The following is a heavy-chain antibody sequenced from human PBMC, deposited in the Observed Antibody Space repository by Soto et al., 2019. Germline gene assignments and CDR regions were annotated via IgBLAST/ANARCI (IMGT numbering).Heavy chain of an antibody. D-gene: IGHD3-22*01. J-gene: IGHJ4*02. Sequence: GGSLRLSCAASGFNFRVTCMTWVRQAPGKGLEWVANMNPDGSEKNYADSVKGRFTISRDNAGNSLYLQMNSLRAEDTAVYYCARSYYDGSGRFDLWGRGTLVTVSS. CDR2: MNPDGSEK. CDR1: GFNFRVTC. V-gene: IGHV3-7*02. CDR3: ARSYYDGSGRFDL.